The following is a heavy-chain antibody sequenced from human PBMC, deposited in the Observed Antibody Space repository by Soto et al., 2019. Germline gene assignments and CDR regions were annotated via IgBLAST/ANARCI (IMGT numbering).Heavy chain of an antibody. V-gene: IGHV4-39*01. CDR1: CGSIRSSPYY. CDR3: ASLSYEQLW. CDR2: IFYSGST. J-gene: IGHJ1*01. Sequence: SETLSLTCTLSCGSIRSSPYYWGWIRQSPGQGLEWIGSIFYSGSTYFNPFFKSRVTISVDTSKNHFSLKLSSVTVADTAIYYCASLSYEQLWWGQG. D-gene: IGHD1-1*01.